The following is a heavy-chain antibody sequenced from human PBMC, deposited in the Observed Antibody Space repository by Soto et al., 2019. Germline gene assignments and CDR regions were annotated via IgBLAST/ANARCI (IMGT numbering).Heavy chain of an antibody. J-gene: IGHJ4*02. CDR1: GFTCSSYS. CDR3: ARDPPDCRDGSCYKENDY. CDR2: ISSSSGYI. Sequence: GGALRLSCAASGFTCSSYSMNWVRQAPGKGLEWVSFISSSSGYIYYADSVKGRFTISRDNVKNSLYLQMNSLRAEDTAVYYCARDPPDCRDGSCYKENDYWGQGTLVPVSP. V-gene: IGHV3-21*01. D-gene: IGHD2-15*01.